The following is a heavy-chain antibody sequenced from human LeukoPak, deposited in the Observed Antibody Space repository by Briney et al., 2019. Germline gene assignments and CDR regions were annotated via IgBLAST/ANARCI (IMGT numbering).Heavy chain of an antibody. CDR1: GGSISSSSYY. D-gene: IGHD6-19*01. V-gene: IGHV4-39*07. CDR3: APCSYSSGWYVDY. CDR2: IYYSGST. Sequence: TSETLSLTCTVSGGSISSSSYYWGWIRQPPGKGLEWIGSIYYSGSTYYNPSLKSRVTISVDTSKNQFSLKLSSVTAADTAVYYCAPCSYSSGWYVDYWGQGTLVTVSS. J-gene: IGHJ4*02.